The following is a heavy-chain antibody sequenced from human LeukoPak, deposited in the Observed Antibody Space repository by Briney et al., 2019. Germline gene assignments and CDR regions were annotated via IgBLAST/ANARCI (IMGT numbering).Heavy chain of an antibody. CDR3: ARDGPWKSDC. CDR1: GGSVSSSYY. J-gene: IGHJ4*02. Sequence: PSETLSLTCTVSGGSVSSSYYWGWIRQPPGKGLEWIGSICSGGNTCYNPSLESRVTISVDSSRRHFFLQLTSATAADTAVYFCARDGPWKSDCWGRGTLVTVSS. D-gene: IGHD1-1*01. V-gene: IGHV4-39*02. CDR2: ICSGGNT.